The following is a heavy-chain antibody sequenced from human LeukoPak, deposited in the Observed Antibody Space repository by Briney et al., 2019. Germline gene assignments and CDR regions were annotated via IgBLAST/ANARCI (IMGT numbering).Heavy chain of an antibody. CDR2: IRSKAYSYAT. Sequence: GGSLRLSCAASGFTFSGSAMHWVRQASGKGLEWVGRIRSKAYSYATAYAASVKGRFTISRDDSNNTAYLQMNSLRAEDTALYYCAKGLERESRLDSWGQGTLVTVSS. J-gene: IGHJ4*02. D-gene: IGHD1-1*01. CDR3: AKGLERESRLDS. CDR1: GFTFSGSA. V-gene: IGHV3-73*01.